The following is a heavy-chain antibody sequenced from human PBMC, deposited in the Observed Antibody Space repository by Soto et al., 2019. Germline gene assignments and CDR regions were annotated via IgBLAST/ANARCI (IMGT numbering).Heavy chain of an antibody. CDR2: IYYSGST. V-gene: IGHV4-59*01. Sequence: PSETLSLTCTVSGGSISSYYWSWIRQPPGKGLEWIGYIYYSGSTNYNPSLKSRVTISVDTSKNQFSLKLSSVTAADTAVYYCASRDDFWSGYYGYCGQGTLVTVSS. CDR3: ASRDDFWSGYYGY. D-gene: IGHD3-3*01. CDR1: GGSISSYY. J-gene: IGHJ4*02.